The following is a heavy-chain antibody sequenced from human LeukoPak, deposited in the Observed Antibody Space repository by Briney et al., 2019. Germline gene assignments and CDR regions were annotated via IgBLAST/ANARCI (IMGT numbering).Heavy chain of an antibody. Sequence: ASVKVSCKASGYTFTSYDINWVRQATGQGLEWMGWMNPNSGNTGYAQKFQGRVTMTRNTSISTAYMELSSLRSEDTAVYYCARTYFPYYYDSSGYYPDYWGQGTLVTVSS. CDR1: GYTFTSYD. CDR2: MNPNSGNT. D-gene: IGHD3-22*01. J-gene: IGHJ4*02. CDR3: ARTYFPYYYDSSGYYPDY. V-gene: IGHV1-8*01.